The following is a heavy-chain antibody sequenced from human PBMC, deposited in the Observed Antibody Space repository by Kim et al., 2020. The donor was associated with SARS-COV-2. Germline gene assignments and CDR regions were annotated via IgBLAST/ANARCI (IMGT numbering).Heavy chain of an antibody. D-gene: IGHD6-19*01. V-gene: IGHV3-7*03. Sequence: EKYDVASRQRRSTIPRDNAKNSLYLQMNSLGAEDTAVYFCARDYSGAYDYWGQGTLVTVSS. CDR3: ARDYSGAYDY. CDR2: EK. J-gene: IGHJ4*02.